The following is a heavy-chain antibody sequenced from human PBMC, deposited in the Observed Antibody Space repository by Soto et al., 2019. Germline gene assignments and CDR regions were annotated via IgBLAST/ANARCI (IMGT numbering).Heavy chain of an antibody. CDR1: GYTFTGYY. CDR3: ARSAYGSGSYLYYYYGMDV. V-gene: IGHV1-2*04. Sequence: GTSVKVSCKASGYTFTGYYMHWVRQAPGQGLEWMGWINPNSGGTNYAQKFQGWVTMTRDTSISTAYMELSRLRSDDTAVYYCARSAYGSGSYLYYYYGMDVWGQGTTVTVSS. CDR2: INPNSGGT. D-gene: IGHD3-10*01. J-gene: IGHJ6*02.